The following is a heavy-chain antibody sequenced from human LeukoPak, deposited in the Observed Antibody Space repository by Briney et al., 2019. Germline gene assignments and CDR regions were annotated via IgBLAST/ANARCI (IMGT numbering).Heavy chain of an antibody. Sequence: GASVKVSCKASGGTFSSYAISWVRQAPGQGLEWMGRIIPILGIANYAQKFQGRVTITADKSTSTAYMELSSLRSEDTAVYYCVRGSSGWYEYFQHWGQGTLVTVSS. J-gene: IGHJ1*01. CDR3: VRGSSGWYEYFQH. CDR2: IIPILGIA. D-gene: IGHD6-19*01. CDR1: GGTFSSYA. V-gene: IGHV1-69*04.